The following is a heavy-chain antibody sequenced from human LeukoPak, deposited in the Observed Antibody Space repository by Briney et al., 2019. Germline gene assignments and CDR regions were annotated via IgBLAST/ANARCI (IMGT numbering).Heavy chain of an antibody. CDR3: ARVRVYAFDI. J-gene: IGHJ3*02. V-gene: IGHV3-30-3*01. CDR2: ISYDGSNK. Sequence: GGSLRLSCAASGFTFSSYAMHWVRQAPGEGLEWVAVISYDGSNKYYADSVKGRFTISRDNSKNTLYLQMNSLRAEDTAVYYCARVRVYAFDIWGQGTMVTVSS. D-gene: IGHD1-14*01. CDR1: GFTFSSYA.